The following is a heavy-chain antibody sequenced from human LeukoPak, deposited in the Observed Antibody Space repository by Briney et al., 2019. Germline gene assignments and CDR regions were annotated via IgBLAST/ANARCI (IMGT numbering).Heavy chain of an antibody. Sequence: GGSLRLSCAASGFTFDGYGMSWVRQAPGKGLEWVSGINWNGGSKGYADSVKGRFTISRDNAKNSLYLQMNSLRAEDTALYYCARESVGATSPFDYWGQGTLVTVSS. V-gene: IGHV3-20*04. CDR2: INWNGGSK. J-gene: IGHJ4*02. CDR1: GFTFDGYG. D-gene: IGHD1-26*01. CDR3: ARESVGATSPFDY.